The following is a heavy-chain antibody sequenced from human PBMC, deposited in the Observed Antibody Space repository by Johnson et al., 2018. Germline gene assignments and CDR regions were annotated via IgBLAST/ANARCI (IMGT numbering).Heavy chain of an antibody. D-gene: IGHD2-15*01. CDR2: SYYRGST. J-gene: IGHJ3*01. Sequence: QVQLQESGPGLVKPSVTLSLTCAVSDGSISSYYWSWIRQPPGKGLEWVGYSYYRGSTDYNPSLKSRVTISVDTSKNQFSLKLTSVTAADTAIYYCARVVVGDAFDLWGQGTLVIVSS. CDR1: DGSISSYY. V-gene: IGHV4-59*01. CDR3: ARVVVGDAFDL.